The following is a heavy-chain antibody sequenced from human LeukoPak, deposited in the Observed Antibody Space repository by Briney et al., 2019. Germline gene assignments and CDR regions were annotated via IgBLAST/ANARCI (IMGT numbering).Heavy chain of an antibody. CDR3: ASGRTVYYYYMDV. D-gene: IGHD2-8*01. V-gene: IGHV3-48*01. Sequence: GGSLRLSCAASGFPFSTYSMNWVRLAPGKGLEWVSFISNTSGTIYYADSVKGRFTISRDNAKNSLYLQMNSLGAEDTAVYYCASGRTVYYYYMDVWGKGTTVTVSS. CDR2: ISNTSGTI. CDR1: GFPFSTYS. J-gene: IGHJ6*03.